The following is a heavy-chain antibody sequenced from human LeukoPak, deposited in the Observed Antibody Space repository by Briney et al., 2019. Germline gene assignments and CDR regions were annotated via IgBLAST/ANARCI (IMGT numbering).Heavy chain of an antibody. D-gene: IGHD6-13*01. CDR2: TYYRSKWYN. CDR1: GDSVSSNSAA. Sequence: SQTLSLTCDISGDSVSSNSAAWNWIRQSPLRGLEWLGRTYYRSKWYNDYAVSVKSRITINPDTSKNQFSLQLNSVTAADTAVYYCARGPYSSRAPRWANRWYFDYWGQGTLVTVSS. J-gene: IGHJ4*02. CDR3: ARGPYSSRAPRWANRWYFDY. V-gene: IGHV6-1*01.